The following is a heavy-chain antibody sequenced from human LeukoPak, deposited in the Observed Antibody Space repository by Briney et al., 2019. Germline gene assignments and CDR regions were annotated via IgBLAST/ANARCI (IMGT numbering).Heavy chain of an antibody. CDR2: IKQDGSEK. J-gene: IGHJ4*02. V-gene: IGHV3-7*01. CDR3: ARGYGSSSGNDY. D-gene: IGHD6-13*01. Sequence: GGSLRLSCAASGFTFSSYAMSWVRLAPGKGLEWVANIKQDGSEKYYVDSVKGRFTISRDNAKNSLYLQMNSLRAEDTAVYYCARGYGSSSGNDYWGQGTLVTVSS. CDR1: GFTFSSYA.